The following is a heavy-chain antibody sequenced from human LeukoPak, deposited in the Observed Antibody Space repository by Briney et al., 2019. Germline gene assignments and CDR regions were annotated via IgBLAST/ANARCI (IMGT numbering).Heavy chain of an antibody. CDR3: AREGEYSYGSGYYFDY. D-gene: IGHD5-18*01. V-gene: IGHV1-69*13. CDR1: GGTFSIYA. Sequence: ASVKVSCKASGGTFSIYAISWVRQAPGQGLEWMGGIIPIFGTANYAQKFQGRVTITADESTSTAYMELSSLRSEDTAVYYCAREGEYSYGSGYYFDYWGQGALVTVSS. J-gene: IGHJ4*02. CDR2: IIPIFGTA.